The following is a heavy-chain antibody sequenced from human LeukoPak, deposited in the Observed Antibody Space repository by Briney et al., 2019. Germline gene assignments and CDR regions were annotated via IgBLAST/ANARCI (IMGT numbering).Heavy chain of an antibody. CDR3: AKRGNPAVGHHYLDV. CDR1: GFTFSSYD. J-gene: IGHJ6*03. CDR2: ITISGGNT. D-gene: IGHD2-2*01. Sequence: GGSLRLSCAASGFTFSSYDMSWVRKAQGPGLELVSSITISGGNTFYADSVMGRFTFSRDNSKNTLYLQRNSLSAEDTVVYYCAKRGNPAVGHHYLDVWGKGTTVSVSS. V-gene: IGHV3-23*01.